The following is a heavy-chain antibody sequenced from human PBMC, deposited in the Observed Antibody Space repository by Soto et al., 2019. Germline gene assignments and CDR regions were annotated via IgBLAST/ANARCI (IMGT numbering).Heavy chain of an antibody. CDR1: GGTFSSYA. J-gene: IGHJ6*02. CDR3: ASSAYGGNRAPYYYYGMDV. CDR2: IIPIFGTA. Sequence: VKVSCKASGGTFSSYAISWVRQAPGQGLEWMGGIIPIFGTANYAQKFQGRVTITADKSTSTAYMELSSLRSEDTAVYYCASSAYGGNRAPYYYYGMDVWGQGTTVTVSS. D-gene: IGHD2-15*01. V-gene: IGHV1-69*06.